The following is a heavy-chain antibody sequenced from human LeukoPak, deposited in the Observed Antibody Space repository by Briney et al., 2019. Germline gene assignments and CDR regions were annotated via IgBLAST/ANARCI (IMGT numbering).Heavy chain of an antibody. CDR2: IGWNSGSI. CDR3: AKDSERDTTMVIDY. J-gene: IGHJ4*02. Sequence: GRSLRLSCVASGFTFDDYAMHWVRQAPGKGLEWVSGIGWNSGSIGYAVSVKGRFTISRDNAKSSLYLQMNSLRAEDMAFYYCAKDSERDTTMVIDYWGQGTLVTVSS. D-gene: IGHD5-18*01. CDR1: GFTFDDYA. V-gene: IGHV3-9*03.